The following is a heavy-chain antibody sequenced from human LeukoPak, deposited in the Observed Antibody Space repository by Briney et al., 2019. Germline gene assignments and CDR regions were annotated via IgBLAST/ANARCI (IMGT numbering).Heavy chain of an antibody. D-gene: IGHD2-15*01. CDR1: GGTFSSYA. V-gene: IGHV1-69*04. CDR3: ASEGSYTAATSNWFDP. J-gene: IGHJ5*02. Sequence: SVKVSCKASGGTFSSYAISWVRRAPGQGLEWMGGIIPILGIANYAQKFQGRVTITADKSTSTAYMELSSLRSEDTAVYYCASEGSYTAATSNWFDPWGQGTLVTVSS. CDR2: IIPILGIA.